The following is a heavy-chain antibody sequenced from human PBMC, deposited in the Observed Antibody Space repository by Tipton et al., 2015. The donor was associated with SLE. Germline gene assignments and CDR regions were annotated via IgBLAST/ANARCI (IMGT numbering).Heavy chain of an antibody. CDR2: ITNNGNT. CDR3: ARHDTNYGRNWFDP. V-gene: IGHV4-39*01. D-gene: IGHD2-8*01. J-gene: IGHJ5*02. CDR1: GGSISSSNYY. Sequence: TLSLTCTVSGGSISSSNYYWDWFRQPPGKGPEWIGRITNNGNTYYIPSLQSRVTMSVDTSKNHFSLKLSSVTAADTAVYYCARHDTNYGRNWFDPWGQGTLVTVSS.